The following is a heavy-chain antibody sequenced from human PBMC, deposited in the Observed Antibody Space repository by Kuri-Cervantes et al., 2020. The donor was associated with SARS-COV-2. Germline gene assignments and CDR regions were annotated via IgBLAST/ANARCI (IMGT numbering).Heavy chain of an antibody. CDR2: INHSGST. Sequence: GSLRLSCAVYGGSFSGYYWSWIRQPPGKGLEWIGEINHSGSTNYNPSLKSRVTISVDTSKNQFSLKLSSVTAADTAVYYCARESSPEPQGYGYCSSTRCYRFDYWGQGTLVTVSS. D-gene: IGHD2-2*02. J-gene: IGHJ4*02. V-gene: IGHV4-34*01. CDR3: ARESSPEPQGYGYCSSTRCYRFDY. CDR1: GGSFSGYY.